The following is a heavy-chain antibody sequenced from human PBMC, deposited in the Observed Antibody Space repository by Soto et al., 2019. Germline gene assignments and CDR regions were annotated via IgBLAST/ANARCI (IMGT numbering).Heavy chain of an antibody. CDR2: ISAYNGNT. Sequence: ASVKVSGKASVYTFTSYGISCVRQSPGQGLEWMGWISAYNGNTNYAQKLQGRVTMTTDTSTSTAYMELRSLRSDDPAVYYCARGLGIADRLDTSPYFKHWGQGTLVTSPQ. CDR1: VYTFTSYG. J-gene: IGHJ1*01. D-gene: IGHD6-6*01. CDR3: ARGLGIADRLDTSPYFKH. V-gene: IGHV1-18*01.